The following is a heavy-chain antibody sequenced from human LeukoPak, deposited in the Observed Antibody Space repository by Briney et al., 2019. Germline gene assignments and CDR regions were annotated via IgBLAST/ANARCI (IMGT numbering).Heavy chain of an antibody. D-gene: IGHD6-13*01. V-gene: IGHV3-23*01. CDR3: AKGRSSSWYSAFDY. CDR1: GFTFSSYV. CDR2: ISGGGGGT. Sequence: GGSLRLSCAASGFTFSSYVMSWVRQAPGKGLEWVSAISGGGGGTYYADSVKGRFTISRDNSKNTLYLQMNSVRADDTAVYYCAKGRSSSWYSAFDYWGQGTLVTVSS. J-gene: IGHJ4*02.